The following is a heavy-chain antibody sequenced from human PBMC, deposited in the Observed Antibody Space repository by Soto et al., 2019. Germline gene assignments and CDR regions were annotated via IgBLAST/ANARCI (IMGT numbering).Heavy chain of an antibody. V-gene: IGHV3-74*01. D-gene: IGHD4-17*01. J-gene: IGHJ6*02. Sequence: EVQLVESGGGLVQPGGSLRLSCAASGFTFSSYWMHWVRQAPGKGLVWVSRINSDGSSTSYADSVKGRFTISRDNAKNTLYLQMNSLRAEDTAVYYCARAGGYGDQHYYYYGMDVWGQGTTVTVSS. CDR1: GFTFSSYW. CDR3: ARAGGYGDQHYYYYGMDV. CDR2: INSDGSST.